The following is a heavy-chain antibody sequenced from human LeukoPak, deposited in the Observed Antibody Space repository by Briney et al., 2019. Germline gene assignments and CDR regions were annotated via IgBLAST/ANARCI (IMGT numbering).Heavy chain of an antibody. J-gene: IGHJ6*03. Sequence: GGSMRLSCAASGFTFSSYAMHWVRQAPGKGLEYVSAISSNGSSTYYANSVKGRFTISRDNSKNTLYLQMGSLRAEDMAVYYCARDRYYDFWSGYPLPVDYYYYYMDVWGKGTTVTVSS. CDR2: ISSNGSST. CDR1: GFTFSSYA. CDR3: ARDRYYDFWSGYPLPVDYYYYYMDV. D-gene: IGHD3-3*01. V-gene: IGHV3-64*01.